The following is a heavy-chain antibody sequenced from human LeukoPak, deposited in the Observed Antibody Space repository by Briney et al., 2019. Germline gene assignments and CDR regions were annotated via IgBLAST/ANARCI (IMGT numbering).Heavy chain of an antibody. J-gene: IGHJ3*02. V-gene: IGHV4-39*01. Sequence: SETLSLTCTVSGGSISSSSYYWGWIRQPPGKGLAWIGSIYYSGSTYYNPSLKSRVTISVDTSKNQFSLKLSSVTAADTAVYYCATLLSSIAARSAFDIWGQGTMVTVSS. CDR2: IYYSGST. D-gene: IGHD6-6*01. CDR3: ATLLSSIAARSAFDI. CDR1: GGSISSSSYY.